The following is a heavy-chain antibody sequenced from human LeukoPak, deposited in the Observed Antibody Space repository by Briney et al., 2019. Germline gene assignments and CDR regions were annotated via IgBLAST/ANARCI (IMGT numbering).Heavy chain of an antibody. Sequence: GGSLRLSSAASGVSFSSYGMHWVRQAPGKGLEWVAVIWYDGSNKYYADSVKGRFTISRDNSKNTLYLQMNSLRAEDTAVYYCARGVIAAAGTVYFDYWGQGTLVTVSS. V-gene: IGHV3-33*01. CDR2: IWYDGSNK. CDR1: GVSFSSYG. J-gene: IGHJ4*02. D-gene: IGHD6-13*01. CDR3: ARGVIAAAGTVYFDY.